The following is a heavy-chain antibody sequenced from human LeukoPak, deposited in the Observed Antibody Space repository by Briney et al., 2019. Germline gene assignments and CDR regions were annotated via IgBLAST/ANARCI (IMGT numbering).Heavy chain of an antibody. CDR1: GFTFSSYA. CDR3: AKGSRIVVVPGASYFDS. Sequence: GGSLRLSCAASGFTFSSYAMSWVRQAPGKGLGWVSSISGSAINTYYADSVKGRFTISRDNSKNTLYLQLNTLRVEDTAVYYCAKGSRIVVVPGASYFDSWGRGTLLTVSS. CDR2: ISGSAINT. V-gene: IGHV3-23*01. D-gene: IGHD2-2*01. J-gene: IGHJ4*02.